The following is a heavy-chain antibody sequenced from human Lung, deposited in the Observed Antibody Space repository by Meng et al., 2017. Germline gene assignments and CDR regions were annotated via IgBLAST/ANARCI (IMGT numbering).Heavy chain of an antibody. V-gene: IGHV4-34*01. Sequence: VHLQQWGAGLLKPSETLSLTCFVSGGSFSDYYWSWIRQPPGKGLEWIGEINHSGSTNYNPSLESRATISVDTSQNNLSLKLSSVTAADSAVYYCARGPTTMAHDFDYWGQGTLVTVSS. CDR1: GGSFSDYY. J-gene: IGHJ4*02. CDR3: ARGPTTMAHDFDY. CDR2: INHSGST. D-gene: IGHD4-11*01.